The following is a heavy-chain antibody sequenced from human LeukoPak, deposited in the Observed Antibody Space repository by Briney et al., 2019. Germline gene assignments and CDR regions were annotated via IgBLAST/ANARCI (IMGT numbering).Heavy chain of an antibody. D-gene: IGHD3-10*01. CDR3: ARSWFGEPYYFDY. J-gene: IGHJ4*02. Sequence: PGGSLRLSCAASGFIFSSYSMNWVRQPPGKGLEWVSYISTSSTTIYYADSVKGRFTISRDNAKNSLYLQMNSLRAEDTAVYYCARSWFGEPYYFDYWGPGTLVTVSS. CDR2: ISTSSTTI. CDR1: GFIFSSYS. V-gene: IGHV3-48*01.